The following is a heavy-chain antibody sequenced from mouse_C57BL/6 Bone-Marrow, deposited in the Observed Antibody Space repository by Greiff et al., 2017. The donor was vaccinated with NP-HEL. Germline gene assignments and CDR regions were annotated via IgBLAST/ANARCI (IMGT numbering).Heavy chain of an antibody. CDR1: GFTFSSYA. J-gene: IGHJ3*01. D-gene: IGHD2-5*01. CDR2: ISDGGSYT. CDR3: ARDSNGVWFAY. V-gene: IGHV5-4*01. Sequence: EVHLVESGGGLVKPGGSLKLSCAASGFTFSSYAMSWVRQTPEKRLEWVATISDGGSYTYYPDNVKGRFTISRDNAKNNLYLQMSHLKSEDTAMYYCARDSNGVWFAYWGQGTLVTVSA.